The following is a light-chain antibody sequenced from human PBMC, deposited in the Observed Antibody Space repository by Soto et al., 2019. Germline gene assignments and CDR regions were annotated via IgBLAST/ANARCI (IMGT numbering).Light chain of an antibody. CDR2: EIN. V-gene: IGLV2-14*02. Sequence: QSVLTQPASVSGSPGQSITISCTGTSSDVGNYNLVSWYQQYPGKAPKLLIFEINKRPSGVSNRFSGSKSGNTASLTISGLQAEDEADYYCSSYTSSSTLYVFGTGTKVTVL. CDR1: SSDVGNYNL. CDR3: SSYTSSSTLYV. J-gene: IGLJ1*01.